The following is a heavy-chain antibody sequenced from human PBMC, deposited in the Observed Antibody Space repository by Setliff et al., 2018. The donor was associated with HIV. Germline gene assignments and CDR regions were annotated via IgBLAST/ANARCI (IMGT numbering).Heavy chain of an antibody. CDR1: GGSISSTSYY. J-gene: IGHJ4*02. CDR2: ITSSGNT. V-gene: IGHV4-39*01. Sequence: SETLSLTCTVSGGSISSTSYYWGWIRQPPGTGLEWIGSITSSGNTYYNPSLKSRVTTSVDTPKNQFSLKLNSVTAADTAVYYCANTIGRYFDIFYNWGQGTLVTVSS. CDR3: ANTIGRYFDIFYN. D-gene: IGHD3-9*01.